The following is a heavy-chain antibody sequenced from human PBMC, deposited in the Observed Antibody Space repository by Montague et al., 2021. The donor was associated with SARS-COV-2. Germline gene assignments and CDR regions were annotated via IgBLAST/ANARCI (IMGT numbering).Heavy chain of an antibody. D-gene: IGHD3-22*01. CDR1: GGSISSSSYY. Sequence: ETLSLTCTVSGGSISSSSYYWGWIRQPPGKGLEWIGSIYYSGSTYYNPSLKSRVTISVDTSKSQFSLKLSSVTAADAAVYYCASPTYYYDSSGSDAFDIWGQGTMVTVSS. CDR3: ASPTYYYDSSGSDAFDI. CDR2: IYYSGST. V-gene: IGHV4-39*01. J-gene: IGHJ3*02.